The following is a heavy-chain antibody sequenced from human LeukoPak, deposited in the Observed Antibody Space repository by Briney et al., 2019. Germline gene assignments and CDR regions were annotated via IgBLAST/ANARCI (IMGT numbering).Heavy chain of an antibody. V-gene: IGHV4-30-2*06. D-gene: IGHD3-10*01. CDR2: IYHSGST. CDR1: GGSISSGGYS. Sequence: SETLSLTCAVSGGSISSGGYSWSWIRQSPGKGLEWIGYIYHSGSTYYNPSLKSRVTISVDRSKNQFSLKLSSVTAADTAVYYCARTMVRGAYNWFDPWGQGTLVTVSS. J-gene: IGHJ5*02. CDR3: ARTMVRGAYNWFDP.